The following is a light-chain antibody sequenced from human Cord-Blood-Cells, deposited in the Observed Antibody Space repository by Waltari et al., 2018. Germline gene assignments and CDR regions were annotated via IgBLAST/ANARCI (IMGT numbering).Light chain of an antibody. Sequence: QSALTQPASVSGSPGQSITISCTGTSSDVGSYNLVSWYQQHPGKAPKLMIYAGSKRPSGDSKRFSGSKSGNQASLTISELQAEDEADYYCCSYAGSSTVFGGGTKLTVL. CDR1: SSDVGSYNL. CDR2: AGS. V-gene: IGLV2-23*01. CDR3: CSYAGSSTV. J-gene: IGLJ2*01.